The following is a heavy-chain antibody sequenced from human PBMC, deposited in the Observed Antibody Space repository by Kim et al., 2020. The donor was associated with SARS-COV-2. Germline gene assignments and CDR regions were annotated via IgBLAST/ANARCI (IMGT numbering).Heavy chain of an antibody. D-gene: IGHD4-17*01. CDR3: ASQSYGYGDGYFDL. V-gene: IGHV3-53*04. CDR1: GFTVSSNY. Sequence: GGSLRLSCAASGFTVSSNYMSWVRKAPGKGLEWVSVIYSGGSTYYADSVKGRFTISRHNSKNTLYLQMNSLRAEDTAVYYCASQSYGYGDGYFDLWGRGTLVTVSS. J-gene: IGHJ2*01. CDR2: IYSGGST.